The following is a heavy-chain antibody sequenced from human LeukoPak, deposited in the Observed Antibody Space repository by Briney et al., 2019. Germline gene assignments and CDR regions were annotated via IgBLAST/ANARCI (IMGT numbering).Heavy chain of an antibody. J-gene: IGHJ4*02. D-gene: IGHD6-19*01. V-gene: IGHV4-38-2*02. CDR3: ARDLGSGWYGFDY. Sequence: SETLSLTCTGSGYSISSGHYWGWIRQPPGKGLEWIGSIYEGETTYYNPSLKTRLTISLDTSKNQFSLKLSSVTAADTAVYYCARDLGSGWYGFDYWGQGTLVTVSS. CDR2: IYEGETT. CDR1: GYSISSGHY.